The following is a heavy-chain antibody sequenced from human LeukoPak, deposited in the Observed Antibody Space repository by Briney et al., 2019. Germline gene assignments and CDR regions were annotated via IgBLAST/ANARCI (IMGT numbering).Heavy chain of an antibody. CDR1: GFTVSDIY. CDR2: IYSGDYPNA. Sequence: GGSLRLSCAASGFTVSDIYMTWVRQAPGKGLEWVAVIYSGDYPNAYAADSVKGRFTISRDNSNYMLFLHMNNLRAEDTAIYYCAKQPYNYYYLDVWGKGTTVTVSS. D-gene: IGHD2-21*01. V-gene: IGHV3-66*04. J-gene: IGHJ6*03. CDR3: AKQPYNYYYLDV.